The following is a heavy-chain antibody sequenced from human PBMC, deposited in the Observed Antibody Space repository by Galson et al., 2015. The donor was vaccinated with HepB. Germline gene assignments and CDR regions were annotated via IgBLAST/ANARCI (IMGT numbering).Heavy chain of an antibody. D-gene: IGHD2-2*01. J-gene: IGHJ4*02. CDR2: IYYGGSGTT. Sequence: ETLSLTCTVSGASIVSSSHYWGWIRQPPGKGLEWIGRIYYGGSGTTLYNPSLRSRVTISVDPSKNQFSLELKSVTAADTAVYYCARPRYCSSATCTAAFDYWGQGTLVTVPS. V-gene: IGHV4-39*01. CDR3: ARPRYCSSATCTAAFDY. CDR1: GASIVSSSHY.